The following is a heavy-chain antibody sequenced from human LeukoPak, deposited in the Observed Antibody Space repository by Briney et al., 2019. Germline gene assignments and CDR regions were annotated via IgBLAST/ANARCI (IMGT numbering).Heavy chain of an antibody. CDR3: ASTPYYGDYYFDY. Sequence: PSETLSLTCTVSGGSISSYYWSWIRQPPGKGLEWIGYIYYSGSTNYNPSLKSRVTISVDTSKNQFSLKLSSVTAADTAVYYCASTPYYGDYYFDYWGQGTLVTVSS. J-gene: IGHJ4*02. CDR1: GGSISSYY. V-gene: IGHV4-59*01. D-gene: IGHD4-17*01. CDR2: IYYSGST.